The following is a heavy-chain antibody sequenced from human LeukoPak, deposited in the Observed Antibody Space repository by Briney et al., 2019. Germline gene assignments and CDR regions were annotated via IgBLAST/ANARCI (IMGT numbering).Heavy chain of an antibody. J-gene: IGHJ4*02. D-gene: IGHD6-19*01. CDR2: IWYDGSNK. CDR1: GFTFSSYG. Sequence: GGSLRLSCAASGFTFSSYGMHWVRQAPGKGLEWVVVIWYDGSNKYYADSVKGRFTISRDNSKNTLYLQMNSLRAEDTAVYYCARDSESVPGEAVAGSFDYWGQGTLVTVSS. V-gene: IGHV3-33*01. CDR3: ARDSESVPGEAVAGSFDY.